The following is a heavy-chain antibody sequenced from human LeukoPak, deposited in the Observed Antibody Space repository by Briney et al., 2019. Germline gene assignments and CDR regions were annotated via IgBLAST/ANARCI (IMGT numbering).Heavy chain of an antibody. D-gene: IGHD2-2*01. CDR1: GFTFNTYG. CDR3: ARMGCGGSSSCYPLDY. CDR2: IWFDGSID. V-gene: IGHV3-33*01. Sequence: GGSLRLSCAVSGFTFNTYGMHWVRQAPGKGLEWVAVIWFDGSIDYYADSVKGRFTISRDNSKDTLYLQLNSLRAEDTAVYYCARMGCGGSSSCYPLDYWGQGTLVTVSS. J-gene: IGHJ4*02.